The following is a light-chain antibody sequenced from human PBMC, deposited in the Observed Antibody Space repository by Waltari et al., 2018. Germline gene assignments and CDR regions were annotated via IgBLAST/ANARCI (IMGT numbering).Light chain of an antibody. J-gene: IGLJ1*01. CDR3: CSYAGTNNFYV. CDR2: EVI. V-gene: IGLV2-8*01. CDR1: SSDIGDYDY. Sequence: QSALTQPPSASGSPGESVTISCTGTSSDIGDYDYVSWYQQHPGKAPKLMIYEVIKRPSGVPDPFSGSRSGNTASLTVSGLQAEDDADYYCCSYAGTNNFYVFGTGTKVTVL.